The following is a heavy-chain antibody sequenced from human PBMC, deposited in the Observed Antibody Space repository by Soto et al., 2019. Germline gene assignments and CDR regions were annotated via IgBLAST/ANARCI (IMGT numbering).Heavy chain of an antibody. J-gene: IGHJ6*02. V-gene: IGHV1-69*01. Sequence: QVQLVQSGAEVRKPGSSVTVSCKASGGTFSNYAISWVRQAPGQGLGWMGGIIPIVGTGSYAQKFQGRVTITADEPTTTAYMVRSSLRFEDTAVYYCARVVILVPTASTHYYYHMDVWGPGTTVTVSS. CDR2: IIPIVGTG. CDR1: GGTFSNYA. CDR3: ARVVILVPTASTHYYYHMDV. D-gene: IGHD2-2*01.